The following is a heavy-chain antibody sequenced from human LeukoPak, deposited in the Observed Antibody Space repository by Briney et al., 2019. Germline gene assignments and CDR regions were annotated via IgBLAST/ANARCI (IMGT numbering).Heavy chain of an antibody. J-gene: IGHJ3*02. D-gene: IGHD3-10*01. CDR2: ISGSGGTT. Sequence: PGGSLRLSCAASGFTFSSYAMSWVRQAPGKGLEWVSAISGSGGTTYYADSVKGRFTVSRDNSKNTLYLQMNSLRAEDTAVYYCAKDPGASGSADAFDIWGQGTMVTVS. CDR3: AKDPGASGSADAFDI. V-gene: IGHV3-23*01. CDR1: GFTFSSYA.